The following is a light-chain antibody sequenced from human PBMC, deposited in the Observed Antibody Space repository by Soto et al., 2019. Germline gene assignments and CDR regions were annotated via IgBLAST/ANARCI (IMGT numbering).Light chain of an antibody. CDR2: GAS. V-gene: IGKV3-15*01. Sequence: EIVMTQSPATLSVSPGERATLSCRASQSVSTYLAWYQQKPGQAPRLLIHGASTRATGIPARISGSGSGTEFTLTISSLQSEDFAVYYCQKYNNWPLTFGGGTKVEIK. CDR1: QSVSTY. J-gene: IGKJ4*01. CDR3: QKYNNWPLT.